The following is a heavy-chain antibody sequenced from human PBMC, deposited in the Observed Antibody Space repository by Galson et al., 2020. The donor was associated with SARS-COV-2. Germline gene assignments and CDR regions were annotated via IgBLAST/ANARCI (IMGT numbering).Heavy chain of an antibody. CDR1: GGSLTRCY. Sequence: SETLSLTCTVSGGSLTRCYWSWLRQSPGKGLEYIGHKYYGGGSNYNPSLKSRVTISVDTSKNEFSLELSSVTAADSAVYYCARLILGKYGTHYSDYWGQGISVTVS. V-gene: IGHV4-59*08. CDR3: ARLILGKYGTHYSDY. J-gene: IGHJ4*02. D-gene: IGHD7-27*01. CDR2: KYYGGGS.